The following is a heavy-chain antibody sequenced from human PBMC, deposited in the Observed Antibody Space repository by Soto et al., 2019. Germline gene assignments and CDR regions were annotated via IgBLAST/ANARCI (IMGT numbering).Heavy chain of an antibody. CDR1: GFTFSSYA. D-gene: IGHD4-4*01. V-gene: IGHV3-23*01. J-gene: IGHJ4*02. CDR2: ISGSGGST. Sequence: GGSLRLSCAASGFTFSSYAMSWVRQAPGKGLEWVSAISGSGGSTYYADSVKGRFTISRDNSKNTLYLQMNSLRAEDTAVYYCAKDPDADYSNYSFDYWGQGTLVTVSS. CDR3: AKDPDADYSNYSFDY.